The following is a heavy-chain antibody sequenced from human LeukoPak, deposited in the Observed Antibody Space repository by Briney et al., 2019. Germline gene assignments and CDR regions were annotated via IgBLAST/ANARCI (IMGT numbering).Heavy chain of an antibody. CDR2: INNDGTAT. CDR1: GFTFNYFW. Sequence: GGSLRLSCAPSGFTFNYFWMHCVRQVPGKGPVWVSGINNDGTATYYVDSVKGRFTISRDNAKNTVYLQMNGLRAEDTSVYFCATVSEYWGQGTLVTVSS. CDR3: ATVSEY. V-gene: IGHV3-74*01. J-gene: IGHJ4*02.